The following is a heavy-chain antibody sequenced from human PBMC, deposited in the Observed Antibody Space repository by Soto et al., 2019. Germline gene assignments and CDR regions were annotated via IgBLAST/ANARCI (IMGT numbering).Heavy chain of an antibody. V-gene: IGHV3-7*01. CDR1: GFTFSTYW. D-gene: IGHD6-13*01. CDR3: VREIASRL. J-gene: IGHJ6*04. Sequence: EVQVVESGGGLVQPGGSLRLSCAASGFTFSTYWMTWVRQAPGKGLEWVANINKDRSEKSYVDSVKGRFTISRDNAKSSLYLQMNSLRAEDTAVYYCVREIASRLWGKGTTVIVSS. CDR2: INKDRSEK.